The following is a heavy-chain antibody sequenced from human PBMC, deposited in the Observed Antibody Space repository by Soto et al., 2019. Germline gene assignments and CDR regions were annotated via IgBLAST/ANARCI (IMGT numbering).Heavy chain of an antibody. J-gene: IGHJ3*02. V-gene: IGHV1-69*06. D-gene: IGHD3-9*01. CDR1: GGTFSSYA. CDR3: ATRTYDILTDLSNGAFDI. Sequence: SVKVSCKASGGTFSSYAISWVRQAPGQGLEWMGGIIPIFGTANYAQKFQGRVTITADKSTSTAYMELSSLRSEDTAVYYCATRTYDILTDLSNGAFDIWGQGTMATASS. CDR2: IIPIFGTA.